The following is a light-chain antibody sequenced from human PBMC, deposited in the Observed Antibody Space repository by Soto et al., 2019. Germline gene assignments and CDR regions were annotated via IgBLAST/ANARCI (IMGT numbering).Light chain of an antibody. J-gene: IGKJ3*01. CDR3: QQRSSWPRFT. V-gene: IGKV3-11*01. Sequence: EIVLTQSPATLSLSPGERATLSCRASQSVSSHLAWYQQKPGQAPRLLIHEATTRATGIPARFSGSGSGTDFTLTISSLQPADFAVYYCQQRSSWPRFTFGPGTKVDIK. CDR2: EAT. CDR1: QSVSSH.